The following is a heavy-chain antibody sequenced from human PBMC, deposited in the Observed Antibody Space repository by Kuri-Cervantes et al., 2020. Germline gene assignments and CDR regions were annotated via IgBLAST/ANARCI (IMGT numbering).Heavy chain of an antibody. D-gene: IGHD1-1*01. V-gene: IGHV5-51*01. J-gene: IGHJ6*02. Sequence: GESLKISCKGSGYSFTSYWTGWVRQMPGKGLEWMGIIYPGDSDTGYSPSFQGQVTISADKSISTAYLQWSSLKASDTAMYYCARQSDISTTYYYYYGMDVWGQGTTVTVSS. CDR3: ARQSDISTTYYYYYGMDV. CDR2: IYPGDSDT. CDR1: GYSFTSYW.